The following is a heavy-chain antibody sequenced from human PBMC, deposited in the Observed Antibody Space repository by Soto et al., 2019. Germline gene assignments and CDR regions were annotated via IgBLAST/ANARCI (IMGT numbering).Heavy chain of an antibody. CDR2: ISSRGTVK. CDR3: TRYRWFDA. J-gene: IGHJ5*02. V-gene: IGHV3-48*03. CDR1: GFTLSNYE. D-gene: IGHD3-16*02. Sequence: VGSLRLSCAASGFTLSNYEMNWVRQAPGKGLEWISYISSRGTVKYTADSVKGRFTISRDNAKNSLYLQMNSLRAEDTAIYYCTRYRWFDAWGQGTLVTVSS.